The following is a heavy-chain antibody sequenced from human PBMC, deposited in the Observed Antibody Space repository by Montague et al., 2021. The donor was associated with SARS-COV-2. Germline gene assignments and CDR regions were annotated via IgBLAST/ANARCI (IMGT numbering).Heavy chain of an antibody. J-gene: IGHJ4*02. CDR3: ARSHDPSGTYYLPY. CDR1: GGSIGSYY. Sequence: SETLSLTCSVSGGSIGSYYWSWLRQPPGKGLEWIGHIYYSGGNTYSPSFQSRVTISIDTTKNQFSLRLSSVTAADTAVHSCARSHDPSGTYYLPYWGQGTLVTVSS. CDR2: IYYSGGN. D-gene: IGHD3-10*01. V-gene: IGHV4-59*01.